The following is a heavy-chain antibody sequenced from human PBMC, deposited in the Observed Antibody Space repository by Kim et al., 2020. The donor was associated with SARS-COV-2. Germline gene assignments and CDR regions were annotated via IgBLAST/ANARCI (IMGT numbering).Heavy chain of an antibody. CDR2: INSDGSST. CDR1: GFTFSSYW. D-gene: IGHD6-19*01. CDR3: ARVWSTGSGWYHDTTRIDY. Sequence: GGSLRLSCAASGFTFSSYWMHWVRQAPGKGLVWVSRINSDGSSTSYAESVKGRFTIYRDNAKNTLYLQMNSLRAEDTDVYYCARVWSTGSGWYHDTTRIDYWGQGILVTVSS. V-gene: IGHV3-74*01. J-gene: IGHJ4*02.